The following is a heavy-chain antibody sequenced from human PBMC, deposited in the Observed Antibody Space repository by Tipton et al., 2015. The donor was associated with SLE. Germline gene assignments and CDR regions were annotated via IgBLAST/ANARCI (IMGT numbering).Heavy chain of an antibody. CDR3: ARRLYCGGDCYRGAYYYGMDV. CDR1: GFTFDDYG. Sequence: SLRLSCAASGFTFDDYGMSWVRQAPGKGLEWVSGINWNGGSTGYADSVKGRFTISRDNAKNSLYLQMNSLRAEDTALYYCARRLYCGGDCYRGAYYYGMDVWGQGTTVTVSS. V-gene: IGHV3-20*04. D-gene: IGHD2-21*01. J-gene: IGHJ6*02. CDR2: INWNGGST.